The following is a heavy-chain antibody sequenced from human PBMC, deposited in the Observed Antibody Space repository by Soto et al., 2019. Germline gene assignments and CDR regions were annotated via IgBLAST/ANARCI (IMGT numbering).Heavy chain of an antibody. Sequence: PGGSLRLSCSAPRFTFGGYAMSWVRQAPGKGLEWVSGITGNAANTVYADSVKGRFTISRDNSKNALYLQLNSLRAEDTAVYFCAKAARDCGGDCYSSYFDSWGQGALVTVSS. CDR2: ITGNAANT. V-gene: IGHV3-23*01. D-gene: IGHD2-21*02. CDR3: AKAARDCGGDCYSSYFDS. CDR1: RFTFGGYA. J-gene: IGHJ4*02.